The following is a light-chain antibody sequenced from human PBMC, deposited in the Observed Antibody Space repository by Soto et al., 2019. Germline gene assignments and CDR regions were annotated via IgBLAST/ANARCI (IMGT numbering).Light chain of an antibody. CDR3: QQSYTTPVT. CDR2: GAS. CDR1: QRIASY. Sequence: DIQMTQSPSSLSASIGDRVTITCRASQRIASYLNWYQQKPGKAPTLLIYGASTLQSGVPSRFSGGGSETDFSLTISSLQPADFAAYYCQQSYTTPVTFGQGTRLEIK. V-gene: IGKV1-39*01. J-gene: IGKJ5*01.